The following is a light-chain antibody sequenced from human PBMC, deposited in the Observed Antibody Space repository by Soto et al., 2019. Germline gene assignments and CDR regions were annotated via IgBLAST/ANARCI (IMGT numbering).Light chain of an antibody. CDR3: SSYASSSILV. J-gene: IGLJ2*01. CDR2: DVS. Sequence: QSALTQPASVPGSPGQSITISCPGTSSDVGGYHYVSWYQQHPGKAPKLMIYDVSYRPSGVSNRFSGSKSGNTASLTISGLQTEDEADYYCSSYASSSILVFGGGTKVTVL. CDR1: SSDVGGYHY. V-gene: IGLV2-14*03.